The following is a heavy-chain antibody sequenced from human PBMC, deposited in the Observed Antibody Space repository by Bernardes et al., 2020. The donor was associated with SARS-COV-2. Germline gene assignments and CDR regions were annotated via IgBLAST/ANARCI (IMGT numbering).Heavy chain of an antibody. CDR3: ARSIVVVPAAIGADYYYYYGMDV. CDR2: INHSGST. D-gene: IGHD2-2*01. V-gene: IGHV4-34*01. CDR1: GGSFSGYY. J-gene: IGHJ6*02. Sequence: ETLSLTCAVYGGSFSGYYWSWIRQPPGKGLEWIGEINHSGSTNYNPSLKSRVTISVDTSKNQFSLKLSSVTAADTAVYYCARSIVVVPAAIGADYYYYYGMDVWGQGTTVTVSS.